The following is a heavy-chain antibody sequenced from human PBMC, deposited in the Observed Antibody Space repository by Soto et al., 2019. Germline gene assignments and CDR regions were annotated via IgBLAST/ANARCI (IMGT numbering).Heavy chain of an antibody. V-gene: IGHV4-39*01. CDR2: IYYSGST. CDR1: GGSISSSSYY. D-gene: IGHD4-17*01. CDR3: AKGVTTYYYYYGMDV. Sequence: PSETLSLTCTVSGGSISSSSYYWGWIRQPPGKGLEWIGSIYYSGSTYYNPSLKSRVTISVDTSKNQFSLKLSSVTAADTAVYYCAKGVTTYYYYYGMDVWGQGTTVTVSS. J-gene: IGHJ6*02.